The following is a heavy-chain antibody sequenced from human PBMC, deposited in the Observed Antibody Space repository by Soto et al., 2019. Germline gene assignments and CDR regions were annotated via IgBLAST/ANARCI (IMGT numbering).Heavy chain of an antibody. V-gene: IGHV3-30-3*01. CDR1: GFRFRDYA. CDR2: ISPDGSTE. CDR3: ASRFLEWSKNGLDV. J-gene: IGHJ6*02. Sequence: QVQLVESGGGVVRPGRPLRLSCAASGFRFRDYAMHWVRQAPGKGMEWVAVISPDGSTEGYADSVKGRFTVSRDNSNNTLFLQMNSLRVEDTAVYYCASRFLEWSKNGLDVWGQGTTVTVSS. D-gene: IGHD3-3*01.